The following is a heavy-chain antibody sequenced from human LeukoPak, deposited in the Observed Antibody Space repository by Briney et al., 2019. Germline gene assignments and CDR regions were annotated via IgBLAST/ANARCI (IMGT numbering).Heavy chain of an antibody. V-gene: IGHV3-30-3*01. D-gene: IGHD2-15*01. CDR2: ISYDGSNK. J-gene: IGHJ6*02. CDR1: GFTFSSYA. CDR3: AREAATLGISYHSSYYYYGMDV. Sequence: GRSLRLSCAASGFTFSSYAMHWVRQAPGKGLEWVAVISYDGSNKYYADSVKGRFTISRDNSKNTLYLQMNSLRAEDTAVYYCAREAATLGISYHSSYYYYGMDVWGQGTTVTVSS.